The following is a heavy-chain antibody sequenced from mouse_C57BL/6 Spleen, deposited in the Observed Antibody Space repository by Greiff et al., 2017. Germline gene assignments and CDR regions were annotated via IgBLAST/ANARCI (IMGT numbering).Heavy chain of an antibody. D-gene: IGHD2-12*01. CDR1: GYTFTSYW. CDR3: AMNDFWFAY. Sequence: VKLQQPGAELVRPGTSVKLSCKAPGYTFTSYWMHWVKQRPGQGLEWIGVIDPSDSYTNYNQKFKGKATLTVDTSSSTAYMQLSSLTSEDSAVYYCAMNDFWFAYWGQGTLVTVSA. J-gene: IGHJ3*01. V-gene: IGHV1-59*01. CDR2: IDPSDSYT.